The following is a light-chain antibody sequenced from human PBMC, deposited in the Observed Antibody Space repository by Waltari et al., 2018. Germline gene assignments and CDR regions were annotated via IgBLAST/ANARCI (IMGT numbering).Light chain of an antibody. Sequence: EIVLTQSPGTLSLSPGERATLSCRASQSDSSSYLAWYQQKPGQAPRLLIYRASSRATGIPDRFSGSGSGTDFTLTISRLEPEDFAVYYCQHYGSSLMYTFGQGTKLEIK. V-gene: IGKV3-20*01. J-gene: IGKJ2*01. CDR2: RAS. CDR1: QSDSSSY. CDR3: QHYGSSLMYT.